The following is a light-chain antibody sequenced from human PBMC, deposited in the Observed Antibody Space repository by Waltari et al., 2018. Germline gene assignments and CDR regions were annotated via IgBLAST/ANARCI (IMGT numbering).Light chain of an antibody. Sequence: DIVMTQSPDSLAVSLGERVTINWKSSQSISYSSNNKNYLAWYQQKPGQPPKLLFYWTSTRGSGVPDRFSGSGSGTDFTLTISSLQAEDVAVYYCQQYYSSPITFGQGTRLEIK. CDR3: QQYYSSPIT. V-gene: IGKV4-1*01. CDR1: QSISYSSNNKNY. J-gene: IGKJ5*01. CDR2: WTS.